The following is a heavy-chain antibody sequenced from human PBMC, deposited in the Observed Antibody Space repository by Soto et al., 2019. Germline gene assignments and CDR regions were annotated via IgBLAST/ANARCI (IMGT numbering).Heavy chain of an antibody. V-gene: IGHV4-59*01. D-gene: IGHD1-1*01. CDR3: ARVYGTTGTKAYYYYGMDV. CDR1: GGSISSYY. Sequence: SETLSLTCTVSGGSISSYYWSWIRQPPGKGLEWIGYIYYSGSTNYNPSLKSRVTISVDTSKNQFSLKLSSVTAADTAVYYCARVYGTTGTKAYYYYGMDVWGQGTTVTVSS. J-gene: IGHJ6*02. CDR2: IYYSGST.